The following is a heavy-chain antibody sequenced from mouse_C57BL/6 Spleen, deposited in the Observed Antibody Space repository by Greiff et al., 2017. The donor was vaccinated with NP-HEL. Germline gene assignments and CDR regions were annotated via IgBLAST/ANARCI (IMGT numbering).Heavy chain of an antibody. CDR1: GYTFTSYW. Sequence: QVQLQQPGAELVKPGASVKMSCKASGYTFTSYWITWLKQRPGQGLEWIGDIYPGSGSTNYNEKFKSKTTRTVDTSSSTAYMQLSSLTSEDSAVYYCARPYWYFDVWGTGTTVTVSS. V-gene: IGHV1-55*01. CDR3: ARPYWYFDV. CDR2: IYPGSGST. J-gene: IGHJ1*03.